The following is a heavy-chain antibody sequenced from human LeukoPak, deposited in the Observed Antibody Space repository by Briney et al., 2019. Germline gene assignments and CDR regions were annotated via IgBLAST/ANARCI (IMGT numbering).Heavy chain of an antibody. D-gene: IGHD6-6*01. J-gene: IGHJ4*02. Sequence: ASVKVSSKASGYTLTVYYMYCVRQAPGQGLEWMGWIHPDSGDTKYATKFQGRVTMTRDTYISTAYMELSRLRSDDTAVYYCASSSGGSSSLIDYWGQGTLVTVSS. V-gene: IGHV1-2*02. CDR2: IHPDSGDT. CDR3: ASSSGGSSSLIDY. CDR1: GYTLTVYY.